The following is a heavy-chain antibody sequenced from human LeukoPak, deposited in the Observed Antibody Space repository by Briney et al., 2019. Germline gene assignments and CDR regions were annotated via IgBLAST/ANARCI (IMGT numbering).Heavy chain of an antibody. D-gene: IGHD3-10*01. CDR2: IYTSGST. CDR3: ARDLAPEGFGEANWFDP. CDR1: GGSISSGSYY. Sequence: SETLSLTCTVSGGSISSGSYYWSWIRQPAGKGLEWIGRIYTSGSTNYNPSLKSRVTMSVDTSKNQFSLKLSSVTAADTAVYYCARDLAPEGFGEANWFDPWGQGTLVTVSS. V-gene: IGHV4-61*02. J-gene: IGHJ5*02.